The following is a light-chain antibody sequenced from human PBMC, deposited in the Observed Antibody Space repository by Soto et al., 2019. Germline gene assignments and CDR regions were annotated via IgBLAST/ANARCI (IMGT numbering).Light chain of an antibody. CDR1: QAISNY. J-gene: IGKJ4*01. CDR3: QQLNSYPIAT. V-gene: IGKV1-9*01. CDR2: AAS. Sequence: DIQMTQSPSFLCESVEDRVTITCRASQAISNYLNWYQQTPGKAPKLLIYAASNLQSGVPSRFSGSGSGREFTLTISRLQPEDFATYHCQQLNSYPIATFGGGTKV.